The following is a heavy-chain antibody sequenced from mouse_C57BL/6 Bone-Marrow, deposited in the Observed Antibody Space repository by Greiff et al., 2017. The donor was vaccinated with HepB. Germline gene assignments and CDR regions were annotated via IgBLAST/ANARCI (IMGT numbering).Heavy chain of an antibody. J-gene: IGHJ3*01. V-gene: IGHV1-69*01. Sequence: QVQLQQPGAELVMPGASVKLSCKASGYTFTGYWMHWVKQRPGQGLEWIGEIDPSDSYTNYNQKFKGKSTLTVDKSSSTAYMQLSSLTSEDSAVYYCARGGEEVYWGQGTLVTVSA. CDR3: ARGGEEVY. CDR1: GYTFTGYW. CDR2: IDPSDSYT.